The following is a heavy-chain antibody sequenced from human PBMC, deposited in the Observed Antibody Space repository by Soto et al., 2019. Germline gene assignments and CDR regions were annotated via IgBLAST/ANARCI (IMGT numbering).Heavy chain of an antibody. CDR3: ARHGMDYYDSSGYYYSPYYFDY. V-gene: IGHV4-39*01. CDR1: GGSISSSSYY. D-gene: IGHD3-22*01. CDR2: IYYSGST. J-gene: IGHJ4*02. Sequence: PSETLSLTCTVSGGSISSSSYYWGWIRQPPGKGLERIGSIYYSGSTNYNPSLKSQVNISVDTSKNQFSLKLSSVTAAYTVLYYCARHGMDYYDSSGYYYSPYYFDYWGQGTLVTVS.